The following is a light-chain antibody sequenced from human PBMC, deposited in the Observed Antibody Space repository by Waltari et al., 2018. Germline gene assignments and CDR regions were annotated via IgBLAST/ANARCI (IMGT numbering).Light chain of an antibody. CDR2: GAS. V-gene: IGKV1D-16*01. J-gene: IGKJ5*01. Sequence: DIQMTQSPSSLSASVGDRVTITCRASQGISNWLAWYQQKPGKAPKSLLYGASNLQSGAPSRFSGSGSGTDFTLTITNVQPEDFATYYCQQYDNYPITFGRGTRREIQ. CDR3: QQYDNYPIT. CDR1: QGISNW.